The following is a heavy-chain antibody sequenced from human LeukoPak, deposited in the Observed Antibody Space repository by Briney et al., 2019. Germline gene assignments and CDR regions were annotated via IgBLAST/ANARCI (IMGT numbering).Heavy chain of an antibody. V-gene: IGHV4-30-4*08. CDR2: IYYSGST. CDR3: ARDPYYYDSSGYYMVPTYYFDY. CDR1: GGSISSGDYY. J-gene: IGHJ4*02. Sequence: SETLSLTCTVSGGSISSGDYYWSWLRQPPGKGLEWIGYIYYSGSTYYNPSLKSRVTISVDTSKNQFSLKLSSVTAADTAVYYCARDPYYYDSSGYYMVPTYYFDYWGQGTLVTVSS. D-gene: IGHD3-22*01.